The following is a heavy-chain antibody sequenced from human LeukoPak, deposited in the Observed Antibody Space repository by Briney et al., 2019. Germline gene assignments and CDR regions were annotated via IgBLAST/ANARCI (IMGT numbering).Heavy chain of an antibody. V-gene: IGHV4-39*01. Sequence: SETLSLTCTVSGGSISSSRYYWGWIRQPPGKGLEWIGSIYYSGSTYYNPSLKSRLTISVDTSKNQFSLKLSSVTAPDTAVYYCARQYIVVVQSWYFDLWGRGTLVTVSS. J-gene: IGHJ2*01. CDR1: GGSISSSRYY. D-gene: IGHD2-2*01. CDR2: IYYSGST. CDR3: ARQYIVVVQSWYFDL.